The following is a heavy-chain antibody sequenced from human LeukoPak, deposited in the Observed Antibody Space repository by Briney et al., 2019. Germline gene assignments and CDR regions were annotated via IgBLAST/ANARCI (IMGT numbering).Heavy chain of an antibody. CDR3: VKEFHSRGCVAHFDS. D-gene: IGHD2-21*01. CDR2: VSSDGSAK. V-gene: IGHV3-30*18. CDR1: GFTISSFC. J-gene: IGHJ4*02. Sequence: GGSLRLSCAASGFTISSFCMQWVRQAPGKGLECVAVVSSDGSAKYYADSVTGRFTLSRHNSKNTLFLQMNNLSAEDTAVYYCVKEFHSRGCVAHFDSWGQGTVVSVSS.